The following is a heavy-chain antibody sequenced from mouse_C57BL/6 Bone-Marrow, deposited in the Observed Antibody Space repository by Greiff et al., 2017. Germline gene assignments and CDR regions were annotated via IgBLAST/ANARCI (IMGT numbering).Heavy chain of an antibody. CDR2: IDPETGGT. V-gene: IGHV1-15*01. Sequence: VQLQQSGAELVRPGASVTLSCKASGYTFTDYEMHWVKQTPVHGLEWIGAIDPETGGTAYNQKFKGKAILTADKSSSTAYMELRSLTSEDSAVYYYTRRTGTWYFDVWGTGTTVTVSS. J-gene: IGHJ1*03. CDR3: TRRTGTWYFDV. CDR1: GYTFTDYE. D-gene: IGHD4-1*01.